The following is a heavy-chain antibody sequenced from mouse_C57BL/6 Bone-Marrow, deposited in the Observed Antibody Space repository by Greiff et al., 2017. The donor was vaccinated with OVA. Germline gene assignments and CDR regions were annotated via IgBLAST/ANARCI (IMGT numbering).Heavy chain of an antibody. CDR1: GYTFTSYT. V-gene: IGHV1-4*01. D-gene: IGHD3-2*02. CDR2: INPSSGYT. CDR3: ARQSSASSGPYAFAY. J-gene: IGHJ3*01. Sequence: VQLQQSGADLARPGASVKMSCKASGYTFTSYTMHWVKQRPGQGLEWIGYINPSSGYTKYNQKFKDKATLTADKSSSTAYMQLSSLTSEDSAVYYCARQSSASSGPYAFAYWGQGTLVTVSA.